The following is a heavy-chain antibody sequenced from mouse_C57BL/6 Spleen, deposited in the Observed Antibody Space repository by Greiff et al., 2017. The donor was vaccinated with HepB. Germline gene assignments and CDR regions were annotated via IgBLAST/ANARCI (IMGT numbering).Heavy chain of an antibody. CDR2: ISSGGSYT. J-gene: IGHJ2*01. CDR3: ARRNWDQYYFDY. D-gene: IGHD4-1*01. CDR1: GFTFSSYG. Sequence: EVQRVESGGDLVKPGGSLKLSCAASGFTFSSYGMSWVRQTPDKRLEWVATISSGGSYTYYPDSVKGRFTISRDNAKNTLYLQMSSRKSEDTAMYYCARRNWDQYYFDYWGQGTTLTVSS. V-gene: IGHV5-6*01.